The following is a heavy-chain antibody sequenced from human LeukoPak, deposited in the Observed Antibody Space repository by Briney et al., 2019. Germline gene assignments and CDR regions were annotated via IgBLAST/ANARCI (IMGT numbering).Heavy chain of an antibody. Sequence: GGSLRHSCAVSGFTFSSYWMSWVRQAPGKGLEWVANIKEDGSDKYYVDSVKGRFTISRDNARNSLYLQMSSLRAEDTAVYYCARTVVIVRDASDHFDYWGQGTLVTVSS. J-gene: IGHJ4*02. D-gene: IGHD2/OR15-2a*01. CDR2: IKEDGSDK. CDR3: ARTVVIVRDASDHFDY. V-gene: IGHV3-7*01. CDR1: GFTFSSYW.